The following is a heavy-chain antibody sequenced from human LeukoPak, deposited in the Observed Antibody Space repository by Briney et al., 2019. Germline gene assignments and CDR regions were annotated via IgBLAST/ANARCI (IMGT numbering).Heavy chain of an antibody. V-gene: IGHV3-11*01. D-gene: IGHD5-18*01. CDR1: GFTFSDYY. CDR2: ISSSGSTI. Sequence: GGSLRLSCAASGFTFSDYYMSWIRQAPGKGLEWASYISSSGSTIYYADSVKGRFTISRDNSKNTLYLQMNSLRAEDTAVYYCAKAALYHEVDTAMPFRWGQGTLVTVSS. CDR3: AKAALYHEVDTAMPFR. J-gene: IGHJ4*02.